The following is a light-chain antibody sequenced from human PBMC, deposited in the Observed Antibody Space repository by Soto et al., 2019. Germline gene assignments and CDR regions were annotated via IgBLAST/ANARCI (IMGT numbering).Light chain of an antibody. J-gene: IGKJ5*01. V-gene: IGKV3-20*01. CDR1: QRVISSS. CDR3: QQYGSSPPIT. CDR2: YAS. Sequence: IALTQSPATLSLLPGARATLSGMASQRVISSSLAWYQQKPGQSPRLLISYASTRSTGIPDRFSGSGSGTDFSLTISKLEPEDFAVYYCQQYGSSPPITFGQGTRLEI.